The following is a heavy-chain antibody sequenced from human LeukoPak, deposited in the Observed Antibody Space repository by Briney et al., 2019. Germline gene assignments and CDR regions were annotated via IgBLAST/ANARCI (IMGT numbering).Heavy chain of an antibody. D-gene: IGHD4-17*01. Sequence: SVKVSCKASGGTFSSYAISWVRQAPGQGLEWMGGIIPIFGTANYAQRFQGRVTITADESTSTAYMELSSLRSEDTAVYYCARGPARDYGDYVPRWFDPWGQGTLVTVSS. CDR2: IIPIFGTA. V-gene: IGHV1-69*01. J-gene: IGHJ5*02. CDR1: GGTFSSYA. CDR3: ARGPARDYGDYVPRWFDP.